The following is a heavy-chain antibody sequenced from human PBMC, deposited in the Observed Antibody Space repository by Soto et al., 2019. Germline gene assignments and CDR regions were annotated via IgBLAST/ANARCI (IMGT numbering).Heavy chain of an antibody. CDR2: INTYNGKT. CDR3: ARGITFGGVLNGMDV. J-gene: IGHJ6*02. V-gene: IGHV1-18*01. Sequence: QVQLVQSGADVKKPGASVKVSCKASGYNCTTYGIPWVRQAPGQGREWMGWINTYNGKTYYAQKLQGRVTMTTDTSTSTAYMELRSLRSDDTAVYYCARGITFGGVLNGMDVWGQGTTVTVSS. CDR1: GYNCTTYG. D-gene: IGHD3-16*01.